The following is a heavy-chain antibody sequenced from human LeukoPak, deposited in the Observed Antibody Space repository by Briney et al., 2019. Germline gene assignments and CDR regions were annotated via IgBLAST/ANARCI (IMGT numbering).Heavy chain of an antibody. J-gene: IGHJ3*02. CDR1: GGSISSSSYY. D-gene: IGHD3-10*01. CDR3: ARSSYYYGADAYDI. Sequence: SETLSLTCTVSGGSISSSSYYWGWIRQPPGKGLEWIVSIYYSGSIYYNPSLKSRVTISVDTSKNQFSLKLSSVTAADTAVYYCARSSYYYGADAYDIWGQGTMVTVSS. CDR2: IYYSGSI. V-gene: IGHV4-39*07.